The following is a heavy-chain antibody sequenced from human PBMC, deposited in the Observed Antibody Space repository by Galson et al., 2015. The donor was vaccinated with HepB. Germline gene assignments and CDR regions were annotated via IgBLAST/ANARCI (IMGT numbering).Heavy chain of an antibody. CDR2: ISSSSSYI. CDR3: ARVSLIAVATPPYYFDY. CDR1: GFTFSSYS. Sequence: SLRLSCAASGFTFSSYSMNWVRQAPGKGLEWVSSISSSSSYIYYADSVKGRFTISRDNAKNTLYLQMNSLRAEDTAVYYCARVSLIAVATPPYYFDYWGQGTLVTVSS. D-gene: IGHD6-19*01. J-gene: IGHJ4*02. V-gene: IGHV3-21*01.